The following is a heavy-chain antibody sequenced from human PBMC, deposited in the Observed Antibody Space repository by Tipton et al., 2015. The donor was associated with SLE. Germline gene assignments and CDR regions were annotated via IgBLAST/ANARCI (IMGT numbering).Heavy chain of an antibody. D-gene: IGHD3-10*01. V-gene: IGHV4-61*09. CDR1: GGSISSGSYY. CDR3: ARDFGMGFRELLAMDV. Sequence: TLSLTCTVSGGSISSGSYYWSWIRPPAGKGLEWIGHIYTGGSTNYNPSLKSRVTISVDTSKNQFSLKLSSVTAADTAVYYCARDFGMGFRELLAMDVWGQGTTVTVSS. CDR2: IYTGGST. J-gene: IGHJ6*02.